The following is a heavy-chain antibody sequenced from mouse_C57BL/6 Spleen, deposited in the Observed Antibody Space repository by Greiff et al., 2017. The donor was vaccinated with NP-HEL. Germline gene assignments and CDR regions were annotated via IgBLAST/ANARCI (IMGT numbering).Heavy chain of an antibody. V-gene: IGHV1-55*01. D-gene: IGHD2-5*01. J-gene: IGHJ4*01. CDR1: GYTFTSYW. CDR2: IYPGSGST. CDR3: ASYSNYPYAMDY. Sequence: QVQLQQPGAELVKPGASVKMSCKASGYTFTSYWITWVEQRPGQGLEWIGDIYPGSGSTNYNEKFKSKATLTVDTSSSTAYMQLSSLTSEDSAVYYCASYSNYPYAMDYWGQGTSVTVSS.